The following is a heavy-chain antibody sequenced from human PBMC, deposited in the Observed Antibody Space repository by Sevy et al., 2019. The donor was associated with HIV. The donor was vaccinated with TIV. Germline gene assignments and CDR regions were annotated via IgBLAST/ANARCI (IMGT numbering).Heavy chain of an antibody. V-gene: IGHV3-23*01. J-gene: IGHJ5*02. Sequence: GSLRLSCAASGFTFSSYAMSWVRQAPGKGLEWVSAITGTGSSTNYADSVKGRFTISRDNSKNTLYLQMNSLRAEDTAVYYCAKGGIWSPPTWFDPWGQGTLVTVSS. CDR3: AKGGIWSPPTWFDP. D-gene: IGHD3-3*01. CDR1: GFTFSSYA. CDR2: ITGTGSST.